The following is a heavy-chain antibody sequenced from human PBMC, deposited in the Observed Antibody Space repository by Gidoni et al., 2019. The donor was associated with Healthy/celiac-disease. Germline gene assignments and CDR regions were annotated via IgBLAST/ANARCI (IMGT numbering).Heavy chain of an antibody. Sequence: EVQLLESGGGLVQPGGSRRRSCAASGCTFSSYAMSWVRQAPGKGLEWVSAISGSGGSTYYADSVKGRFTISRDNSKNTLYLQMNSLRAEDTAVYYCAKTEYYGSGSPAITNAFDIWGQVTMVTVSS. V-gene: IGHV3-23*01. D-gene: IGHD3-10*01. CDR2: ISGSGGST. CDR1: GCTFSSYA. J-gene: IGHJ3*02. CDR3: AKTEYYGSGSPAITNAFDI.